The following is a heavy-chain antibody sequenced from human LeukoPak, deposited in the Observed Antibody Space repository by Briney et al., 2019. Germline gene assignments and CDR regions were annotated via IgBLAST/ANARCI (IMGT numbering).Heavy chain of an antibody. CDR2: INPSGGST. Sequence: ASVKVSCKASGYTFTSYYMHWARQAPGQRLECMGIINPSGGSTSYAQKFQGRVTMTRDMSTSTVYMELSSLRSEDTAVYYCARARTYSGNHFDPWGQGTLVTVSS. CDR3: ARARTYSGNHFDP. CDR1: GYTFTSYY. D-gene: IGHD5-12*01. V-gene: IGHV1-46*01. J-gene: IGHJ5*02.